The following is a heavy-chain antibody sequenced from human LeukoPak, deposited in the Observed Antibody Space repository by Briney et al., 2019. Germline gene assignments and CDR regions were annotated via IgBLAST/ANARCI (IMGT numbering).Heavy chain of an antibody. CDR2: IYHSGST. CDR3: ARHSSSWYDTEFDY. J-gene: IGHJ4*02. V-gene: IGHV4-38-2*01. D-gene: IGHD6-13*01. Sequence: PSETLSLTCAVSGYSISSGYYWGWIRQPPGKGLEWIRSIYHSGSTYYNPSLKSRVTISVDTSKNQFSLKLSSVTAADTAVYYCARHSSSWYDTEFDYWGQGTLVTVSS. CDR1: GYSISSGYY.